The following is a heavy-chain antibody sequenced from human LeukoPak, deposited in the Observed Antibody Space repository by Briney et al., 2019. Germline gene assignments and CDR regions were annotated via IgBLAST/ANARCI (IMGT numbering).Heavy chain of an antibody. D-gene: IGHD5-24*01. Sequence: GGSLRLSCAASGFTFSTYEMNWVRQAPGKGLEWVSYISSSGSTIYYAESVKGRFTISRDNAKNSLYLQMNSLRAEDTAVYYCARDDGRVAAFDIWGQGTMVTVSS. CDR2: ISSSGSTI. V-gene: IGHV3-48*03. CDR3: ARDDGRVAAFDI. CDR1: GFTFSTYE. J-gene: IGHJ3*02.